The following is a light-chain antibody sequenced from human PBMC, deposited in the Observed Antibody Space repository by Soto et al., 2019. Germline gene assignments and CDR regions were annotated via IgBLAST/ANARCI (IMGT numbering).Light chain of an antibody. CDR2: DVY. CDR1: QAVNSW. J-gene: IGKJ5*01. CDR3: KKSNNHQIS. Sequence: DNQLTQSPSSISASVVDRVTITFRASQAVNSWLAWFQQKPGMATKLVIYDVYSLQSGVQSRFSGSGSGTEFTLTISSMQPEDFATYYCKKSNNHQISCGKGPRREIK. V-gene: IGKV1-12*01.